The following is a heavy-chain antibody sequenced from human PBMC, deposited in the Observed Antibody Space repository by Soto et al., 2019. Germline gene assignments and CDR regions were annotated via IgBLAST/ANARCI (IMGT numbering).Heavy chain of an antibody. D-gene: IGHD6-13*01. J-gene: IGHJ6*02. V-gene: IGHV3-23*01. CDR3: AKRPPNSSPGYYYYYGMDV. Sequence: TGGSLRLSCAASGFTFSSYAMSWVRQAPGKGLEWVSAISGSGGSTYYADSVKGRFTISRDNSKNTLYLQMNSLRAEDTAVYYCAKRPPNSSPGYYYYYGMDVWGQGTTVTVSS. CDR1: GFTFSSYA. CDR2: ISGSGGST.